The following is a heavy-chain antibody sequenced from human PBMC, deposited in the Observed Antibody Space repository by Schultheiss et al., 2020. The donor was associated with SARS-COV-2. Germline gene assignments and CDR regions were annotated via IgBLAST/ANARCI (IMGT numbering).Heavy chain of an antibody. Sequence: GSLRLSCAVSGGSISSYYWSWIRQPPGKGLEWIGYIYYSGSTNYNPSLKSRVTMSVDTSKNQFSLKLSSVTAADTAVYYCARYSSSLDYWGQGTLVTVSS. CDR1: GGSISSYY. D-gene: IGHD6-13*01. J-gene: IGHJ4*02. V-gene: IGHV4-59*12. CDR2: IYYSGST. CDR3: ARYSSSLDY.